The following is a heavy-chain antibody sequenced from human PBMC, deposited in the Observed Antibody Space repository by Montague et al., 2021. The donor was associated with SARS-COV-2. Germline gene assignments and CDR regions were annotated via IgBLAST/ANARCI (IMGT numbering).Heavy chain of an antibody. V-gene: IGHV4-39*01. CDR2: IYYSGST. D-gene: IGHD3-22*01. CDR3: ARFPTSYYYDSKAAPATPDAFDI. CDR1: GGSISSSGYY. Sequence: SETLSLTCTVSGGSISSSGYYWGWIRQPPGKGLAWIGSIYYSGSTYYNPSLKSRVTISVDTSKNQSSLKLSSVTAADTAVYYCARFPTSYYYDSKAAPATPDAFDIWGQGTMVTVSS. J-gene: IGHJ3*02.